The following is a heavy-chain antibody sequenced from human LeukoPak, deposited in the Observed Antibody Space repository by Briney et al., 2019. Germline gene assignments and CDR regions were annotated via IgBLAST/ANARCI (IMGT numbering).Heavy chain of an antibody. Sequence: SETLSLTCTVSGGSISSSRYYWSRIRQPPGKGQEWIGSIYYSGSTYYNPSLKSRVTISVDTSKNQFSLKLSSVTAADKAVYYCASYPKEQLVYYYMDVWGKGTTVTVSS. CDR2: IYYSGST. CDR1: GGSISSSRYY. J-gene: IGHJ6*03. CDR3: ASYPKEQLVYYYMDV. V-gene: IGHV4-39*01. D-gene: IGHD6-6*01.